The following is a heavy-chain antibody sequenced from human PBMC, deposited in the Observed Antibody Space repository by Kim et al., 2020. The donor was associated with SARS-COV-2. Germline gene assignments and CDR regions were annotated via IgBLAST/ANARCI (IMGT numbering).Heavy chain of an antibody. CDR2: GNT. CDR3: ARDGGNFDY. Sequence: GNTNQSQKLQGRVTMTTDTSTSTAYMGLRSLRSDDTAVYYCARDGGNFDYWGQGTLVTVSS. D-gene: IGHD3-16*01. V-gene: IGHV1-18*01. J-gene: IGHJ4*02.